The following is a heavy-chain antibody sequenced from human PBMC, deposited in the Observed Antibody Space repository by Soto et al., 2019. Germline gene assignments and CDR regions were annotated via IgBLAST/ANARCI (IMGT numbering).Heavy chain of an antibody. J-gene: IGHJ6*03. V-gene: IGHV4-39*01. Sequence: QLQLQESGPGLMKPSETLSLTCTVSGGSISSSSYYWGWIRQPPGKGLEWIGSIYYSGSTYYNPSLKSRVTVSVDTSKNQFSLKLSSVTAADTAVYYCARHGPERGIHGNYYGSGSYLYYYYYYMDVWGKGTTVTVSS. D-gene: IGHD3-10*01. CDR2: IYYSGST. CDR3: ARHGPERGIHGNYYGSGSYLYYYYYYMDV. CDR1: GGSISSSSYY.